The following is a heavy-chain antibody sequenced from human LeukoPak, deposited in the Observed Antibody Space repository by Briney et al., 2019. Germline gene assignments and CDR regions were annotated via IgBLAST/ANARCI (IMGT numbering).Heavy chain of an antibody. J-gene: IGHJ4*02. CDR2: INHSGST. CDR3: ARRTRGYGIDY. D-gene: IGHD5-18*01. Sequence: SETLSLTCAVYGASFSGYYWSWIRQPPGKGLEWIGEINHSGSTNYKPSLKSRVTISVDTSKNQSSLKLSSVTAAGTAVYYCARRTRGYGIDYWGQGTLVTVSS. V-gene: IGHV4-34*01. CDR1: GASFSGYY.